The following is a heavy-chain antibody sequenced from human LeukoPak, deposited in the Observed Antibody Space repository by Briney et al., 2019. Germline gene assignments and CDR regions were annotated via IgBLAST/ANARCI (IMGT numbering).Heavy chain of an antibody. V-gene: IGHV3-48*03. Sequence: PGGSLRLSCAASGFTFSSYEMNWVRQAPGKGLEWVSYISSSGSTIYYADSVKGRFTISRDNAKNSLYLQMNRLRAEDTAVYYCARGSVYYYDSSGHWGYWGQGTLVTVSS. CDR2: ISSSGSTI. CDR1: GFTFSSYE. D-gene: IGHD3-22*01. CDR3: ARGSVYYYDSSGHWGY. J-gene: IGHJ4*02.